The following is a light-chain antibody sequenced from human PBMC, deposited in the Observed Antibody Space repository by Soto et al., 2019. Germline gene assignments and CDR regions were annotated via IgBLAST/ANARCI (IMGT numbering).Light chain of an antibody. V-gene: IGLV1-51*01. CDR3: GSWDSSLSAYV. J-gene: IGLJ1*01. CDR2: DDN. CDR1: SSNIGGNS. Sequence: QSVLTQPPSVSAAPGQKVTISCSGSSSNIGGNSVSWYQQLPGTAPKLLIYDDNKRPSGIPDRFSGSKSGTSATLGITGFQTGDEADNYCGSWDSSLSAYVLGTGTKV.